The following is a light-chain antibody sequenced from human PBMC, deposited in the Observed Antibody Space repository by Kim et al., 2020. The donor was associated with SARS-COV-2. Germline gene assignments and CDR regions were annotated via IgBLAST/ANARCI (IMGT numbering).Light chain of an antibody. CDR1: QDISNY. V-gene: IGKV1-33*01. CDR2: DAS. CDR3: QQYVNLIT. Sequence: SASVGDRVTITCQASQDISNYLNWYQQKPGKAPKLLIYDASNLETGVPSRFSGSGSGTDFTFTISSLQPKDIATYYCQQYVNLITFGQGTRLEIK. J-gene: IGKJ5*01.